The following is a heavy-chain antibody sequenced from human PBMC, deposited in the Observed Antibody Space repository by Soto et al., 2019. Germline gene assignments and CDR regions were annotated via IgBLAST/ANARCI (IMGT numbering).Heavy chain of an antibody. CDR2: TYYRSKWYN. D-gene: IGHD3-3*01. CDR3: AREALQYFDIWSGFRSFDP. J-gene: IGHJ5*02. Sequence: QTLSLTCAISGDSVSSKTGAWNWIRQSPSRGLEWLGRTYYRSKWYNDYAVSVKSRITINPDTSKNQFSLQLNSVTSEDTAVYSCAREALQYFDIWSGFRSFDPWGQGTLVTVSS. CDR1: GDSVSSKTGA. V-gene: IGHV6-1*01.